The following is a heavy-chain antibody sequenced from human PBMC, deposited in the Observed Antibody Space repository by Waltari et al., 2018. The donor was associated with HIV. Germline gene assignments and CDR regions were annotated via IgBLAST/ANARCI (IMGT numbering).Heavy chain of an antibody. Sequence: EVQLVQSGAEVKKPGESLRISCKGSGYTFSRHYIGWVRQMPGKGLEWMGYIYPSDSETTSSPSFEAQVTISAHTSISTAYLQWSSLQASDTAMYYCGRYENNRPHSYGMDVWGQGTTVTVSS. J-gene: IGHJ6*02. CDR3: GRYENNRPHSYGMDV. CDR2: IYPSDSET. D-gene: IGHD1-1*01. V-gene: IGHV5-51*03. CDR1: GYTFSRHY.